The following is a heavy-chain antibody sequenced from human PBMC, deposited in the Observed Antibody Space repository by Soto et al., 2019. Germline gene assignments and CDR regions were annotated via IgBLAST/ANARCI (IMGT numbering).Heavy chain of an antibody. CDR3: ARSATVTNYYGMDV. V-gene: IGHV1-2*02. CDR2: INPNSGGT. Sequence: GASVKVSCKASGYTFTGYYMHWVRQAPGQGLEWMGWINPNSGGTNYAQKFQGRVTMTRDTSISTAYMELSRLRSDDTAVYYCARSATVTNYYGMDVWGQGTTVTVSS. D-gene: IGHD4-4*01. J-gene: IGHJ6*02. CDR1: GYTFTGYY.